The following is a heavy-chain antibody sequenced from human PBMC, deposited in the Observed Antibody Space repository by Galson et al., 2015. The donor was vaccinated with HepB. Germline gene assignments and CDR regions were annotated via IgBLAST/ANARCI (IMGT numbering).Heavy chain of an antibody. CDR1: GFTFSSYW. D-gene: IGHD2-15*01. CDR3: ARELLAGGPYYYYMDV. Sequence: SLRLSCAASGFTFSSYWMHWVRQAPGKGLVWVSRINSDGSSTSYADSVKGRFTISRDNAKNTLYLQMNSLRAEDTAVYYCARELLAGGPYYYYMDVWGKGTTVTVSS. V-gene: IGHV3-74*01. CDR2: INSDGSST. J-gene: IGHJ6*03.